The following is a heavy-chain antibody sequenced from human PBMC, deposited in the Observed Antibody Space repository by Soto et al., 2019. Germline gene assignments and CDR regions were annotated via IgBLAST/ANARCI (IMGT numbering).Heavy chain of an antibody. CDR2: ISHDGTRE. CDR1: GFTFSNYG. CDR3: AKDREPYSRSWPYY. D-gene: IGHD6-13*01. V-gene: IGHV3-30*18. J-gene: IGHJ4*02. Sequence: GGSLRLSCAASGFTFSNYGMHWVRQAPGKGLEWVALISHDGTREYYADSVKGRFTISRDNSKNTLYVQMNSLRVEDTAVYYCAKDREPYSRSWPYYWGQGTLVTVSS.